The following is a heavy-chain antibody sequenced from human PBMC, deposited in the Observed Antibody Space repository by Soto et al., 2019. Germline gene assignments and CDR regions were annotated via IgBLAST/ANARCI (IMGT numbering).Heavy chain of an antibody. CDR3: GTAGRLGSTGASTHVMDV. CDR1: GYTFIDYF. D-gene: IGHD1-26*01. CDR2: VDPEDGET. Sequence: EVQLVQSGAEVKKPGATVKISCKVSGYTFIDYFVHWVQQAPGKGLEWMGLVDPEDGETIYAEKFQGRVTITADTSTDTAYMELSSLRSEDTAVYYCGTAGRLGSTGASTHVMDVWGQGTTVTVSS. J-gene: IGHJ6*02. V-gene: IGHV1-69-2*01.